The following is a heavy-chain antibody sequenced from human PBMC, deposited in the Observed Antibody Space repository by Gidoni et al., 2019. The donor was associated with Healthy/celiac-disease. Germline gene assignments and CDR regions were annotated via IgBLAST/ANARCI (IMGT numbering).Heavy chain of an antibody. V-gene: IGHV4-34*01. D-gene: IGHD3-10*01. CDR2: INHSGST. CDR1: GGSFSGYY. CDR3: ARAGAVRVSP. J-gene: IGHJ5*02. Sequence: QVQLQQRGAGLLKPSETLSLTCAAYGGSFSGYYWSWIRQPPGKGLEWIGEINHSGSTNYNPSIKSRVTISVDTSKNQFSLKLSSVTAADTAVYYCARAGAVRVSPWGQGTLVTVSS.